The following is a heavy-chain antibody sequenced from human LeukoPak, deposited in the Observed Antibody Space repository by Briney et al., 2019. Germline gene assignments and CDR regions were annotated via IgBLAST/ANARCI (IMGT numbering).Heavy chain of an antibody. CDR2: ISWNSGSI. CDR3: ARDHHRRLYDSQARDTFDI. J-gene: IGHJ3*02. CDR1: GFTFDDYA. Sequence: PGGSLRLSCAASGFTFDDYAMHWVRQAPGKGLEWVSGISWNSGSIGYADSVKGRFSISRDNAKKSLYLQMNSLRAEDTAVYYCARDHHRRLYDSQARDTFDIWGQGTMVTVSS. D-gene: IGHD3-22*01. V-gene: IGHV3-9*01.